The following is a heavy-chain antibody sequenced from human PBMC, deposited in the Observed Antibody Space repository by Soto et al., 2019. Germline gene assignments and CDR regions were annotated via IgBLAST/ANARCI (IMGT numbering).Heavy chain of an antibody. CDR1: GDTLTELS. D-gene: IGHD2-21*02. V-gene: IGHV1-24*01. CDR3: ATARLGFCDSDNCYRHYFDS. J-gene: IGHJ4*02. CDR2: FDPEDDEI. Sequence: GASVKVSCKVSGDTLTELSIHWVRQAPGKGLEWMGRFDPEDDEIVYAQKFQGRVTMTEDTSTDTSYMEVTSLTSEDTAVYYCATARLGFCDSDNCYRHYFDSWGQGTLVTVSS.